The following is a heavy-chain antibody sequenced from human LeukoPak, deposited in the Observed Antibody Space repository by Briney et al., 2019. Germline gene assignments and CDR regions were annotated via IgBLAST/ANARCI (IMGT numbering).Heavy chain of an antibody. J-gene: IGHJ4*02. D-gene: IGHD1-26*01. CDR2: IYWDDDK. CDR3: AHYEGWELLRPLWGFDY. CDR1: GFSLTTTGVG. V-gene: IGHV2-5*02. Sequence: KESGPTLVKPTQALALTCTFSGFSLTTTGVGVGWIRQSPGKALEWLALIYWDDDKRYSPSLKNRLTITKDTSRNQVVLTMTNVDPVDTATYYCAHYEGWELLRPLWGFDYWGQGTLVTVSS.